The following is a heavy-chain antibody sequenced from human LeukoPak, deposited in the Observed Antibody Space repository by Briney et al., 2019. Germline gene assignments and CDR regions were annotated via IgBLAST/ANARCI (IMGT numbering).Heavy chain of an antibody. Sequence: GVSLRLSCAASGITFSSYSMNWVRQAPGKGLEWVSYISSSSSTIYYADSVKGRFTISRDNAKNSLYLQMNSLRAEDTAVYYCAGGYSMDYWGQGTLVTVSS. J-gene: IGHJ4*02. CDR3: AGGYSMDY. D-gene: IGHD6-13*01. CDR1: GITFSSYS. CDR2: ISSSSSTI. V-gene: IGHV3-48*01.